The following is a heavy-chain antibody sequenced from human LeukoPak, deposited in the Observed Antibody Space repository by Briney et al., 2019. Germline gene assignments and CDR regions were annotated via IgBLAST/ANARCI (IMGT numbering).Heavy chain of an antibody. V-gene: IGHV1-18*04. D-gene: IGHD2-2*01. Sequence: ASVKVSCKASRYTFTNYGISWVRQAPGQGLEWMGWIGPYNDYTNYAQKLQGRVTMTTDTSTSTGYMELRSLRSDDTAVYYCARWSCSSTSCYAGAFDMWGQGTMVTVSS. J-gene: IGHJ3*02. CDR2: IGPYNDYT. CDR1: RYTFTNYG. CDR3: ARWSCSSTSCYAGAFDM.